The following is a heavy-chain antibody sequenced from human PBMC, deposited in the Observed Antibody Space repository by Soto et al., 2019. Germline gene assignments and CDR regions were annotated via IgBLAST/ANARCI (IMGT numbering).Heavy chain of an antibody. D-gene: IGHD2-2*01. CDR1: GGTFSSYA. CDR2: IIPIFGTA. CDR3: ARSFYCSSTSCYGAFDY. V-gene: IGHV1-69*13. Sequence: SVKVSCKASGGTFSSYAISWVRQAPGQGLEWMGGIIPIFGTANYAQKFQGRVTITADESTSTAYMELSSLRSEDTAVYYCARSFYCSSTSCYGAFDYWGQGTLVTVYS. J-gene: IGHJ4*02.